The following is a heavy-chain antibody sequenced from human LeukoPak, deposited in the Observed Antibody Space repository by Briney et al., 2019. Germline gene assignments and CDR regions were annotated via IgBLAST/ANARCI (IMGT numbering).Heavy chain of an antibody. CDR2: INAGNGNT. Sequence: VASVKVSCKASGYTFTSYSMYWVRQAPGQRLEWMGWINAGNGNTKYSQEFQGRVTITRDTSASTAYMELSSLRSEDMAVYYCARLDSSASFPDYWGQGTLVTVSS. D-gene: IGHD6-19*01. J-gene: IGHJ4*02. CDR1: GYTFTSYS. V-gene: IGHV1-3*03. CDR3: ARLDSSASFPDY.